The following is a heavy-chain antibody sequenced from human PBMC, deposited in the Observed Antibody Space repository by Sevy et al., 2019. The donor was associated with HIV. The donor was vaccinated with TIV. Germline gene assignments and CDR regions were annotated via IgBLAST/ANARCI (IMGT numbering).Heavy chain of an antibody. V-gene: IGHV4-31*03. CDR3: ARSLPPGIAAAGTSDY. CDR2: IYYSGST. J-gene: IGHJ4*02. D-gene: IGHD6-13*01. Sequence: SETLSLTCTVSGGSISSGGYYWSWIRQHPGKGLEWIGYIYYSGSTYYNPSLKSRVTISVDTSKNQFSLKLSSVTAADTTVYYCARSLPPGIAAAGTSDYWGQGTLVTVSS. CDR1: GGSISSGGYY.